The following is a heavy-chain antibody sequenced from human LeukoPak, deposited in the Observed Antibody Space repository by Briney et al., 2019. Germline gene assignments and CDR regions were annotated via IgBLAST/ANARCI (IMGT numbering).Heavy chain of an antibody. CDR1: GGSFSGYY. CDR3: ARESLLYYFDY. V-gene: IGHV4-34*01. Sequence: SETLSLTCAVYGGSFSGYYWSWIRQPPGKGLEWIGEINHSGSTNYNPSLKSRVTISVDTSKNQFSLKLSSVTAADTAVYYCARESLLYYFDYWGQGTLVTVSS. J-gene: IGHJ4*02. CDR2: INHSGST.